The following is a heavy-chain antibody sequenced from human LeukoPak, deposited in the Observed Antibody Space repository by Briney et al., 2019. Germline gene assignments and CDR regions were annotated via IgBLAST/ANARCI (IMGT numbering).Heavy chain of an antibody. CDR3: AKGGSLTTVTHFDY. CDR2: IGDSGRST. Sequence: PGGSLRLSCAASGFTFSNYGMNWVRQAPGKGLEWVSGIGDSGRSTYYADSVKGRFTISGDNSNNTLYLQMNSLRAEDTAIYYCAKGGSLTTVTHFDYWGQGTLVTVSS. D-gene: IGHD4-17*01. CDR1: GFTFSNYG. V-gene: IGHV3-23*01. J-gene: IGHJ4*02.